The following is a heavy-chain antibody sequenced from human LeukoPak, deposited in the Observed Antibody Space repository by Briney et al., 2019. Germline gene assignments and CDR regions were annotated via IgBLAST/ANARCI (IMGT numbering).Heavy chain of an antibody. V-gene: IGHV3-7*01. CDR3: ARTSLVRGGVCDY. CDR1: GFTFSSYW. D-gene: IGHD3-16*01. J-gene: IGHJ4*02. CDR2: IKQDGSEE. Sequence: GGSLRLSCAASGFTFSSYWMSWVRQAPGKGLEWVANIKQDGSEEYYVDSVKGRFTISRDNAKNSLYVQMNSLRAEDTAVYYCARTSLVRGGVCDYWGQGTLVTVSS.